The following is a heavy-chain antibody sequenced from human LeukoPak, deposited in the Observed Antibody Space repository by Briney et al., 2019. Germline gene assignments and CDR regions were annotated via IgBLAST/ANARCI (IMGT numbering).Heavy chain of an antibody. V-gene: IGHV4-59*01. D-gene: IGHD6-19*01. CDR3: ARATGWRDAFDI. J-gene: IGHJ3*02. CDR2: IYYSGST. Sequence: PGGSLRLSCAASGFTFSSYSMNSVRQAPGKGLEWIGYIYYSGSTNYNPSLKSRVTITIDTSKNQFSLKLSSVTAADTAVYYCARATGWRDAFDIWGQGTMVAVSS. CDR1: GFTFSSYS.